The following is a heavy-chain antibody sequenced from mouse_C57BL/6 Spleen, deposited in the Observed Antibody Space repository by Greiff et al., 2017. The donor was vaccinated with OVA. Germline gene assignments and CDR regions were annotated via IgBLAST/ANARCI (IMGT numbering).Heavy chain of an antibody. CDR3: ASPPYYYGSSAWFAY. Sequence: EVQLVESGGGLVQPGGSLKLSCAASGFTFSDYYMYWVRQTPEKRLEWVAYISNGGGSTYYPDTEKGRFTISRDNAKNTLYLQLSRLKSEDTAMYYCASPPYYYGSSAWFAYWGQGTLVTVSA. CDR2: ISNGGGST. CDR1: GFTFSDYY. D-gene: IGHD1-1*01. J-gene: IGHJ3*01. V-gene: IGHV5-12*01.